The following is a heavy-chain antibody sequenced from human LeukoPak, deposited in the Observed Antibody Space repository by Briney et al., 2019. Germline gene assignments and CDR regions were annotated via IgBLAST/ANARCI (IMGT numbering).Heavy chain of an antibody. J-gene: IGHJ4*02. CDR3: AKTYCSTTRCLSWGNDY. V-gene: IGHV3-21*04. D-gene: IGHD2-2*01. CDR2: ISSSSSYI. Sequence: GGSLRLSCAASGFTFSSYSMNWVRQAPGKGLEWVSSISSSSSYIYYADSVKGRFTISRDTSRNTLYLQMNSLRAEDTAIYYCAKTYCSTTRCLSWGNDYWGQGTLVIVSS. CDR1: GFTFSSYS.